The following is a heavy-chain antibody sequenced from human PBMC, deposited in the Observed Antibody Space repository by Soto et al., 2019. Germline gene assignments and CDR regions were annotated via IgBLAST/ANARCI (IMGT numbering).Heavy chain of an antibody. D-gene: IGHD4-17*01. CDR1: GYTFTGYY. Sequence: QVQLVQSGAEVKKPGASVKVSCKASGYTFTGYYMHWVRQAPGQGLEWMGWINPNSGGINYAQKFQGRVTMTRDTSISTAYMELSRLRSDDTAVYYCASARLYGGNSGADYWGQGTLVTVSS. J-gene: IGHJ4*02. V-gene: IGHV1-2*02. CDR2: INPNSGGI. CDR3: ASARLYGGNSGADY.